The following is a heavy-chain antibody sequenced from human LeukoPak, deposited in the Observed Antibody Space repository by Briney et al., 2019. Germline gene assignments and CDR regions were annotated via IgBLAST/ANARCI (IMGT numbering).Heavy chain of an antibody. CDR2: ISGSDGST. V-gene: IGHV3-23*01. J-gene: IGHJ4*02. CDR1: GFTFSSYA. D-gene: IGHD2-2*01. CDR3: AKDLRVDIVVVPAAIYDY. Sequence: GGSLRLSCAASGFTFSSYAMSWVRQAPGKGLEWVSAISGSDGSTYYADSVKGRFTISRDNSKNTLYLQMNSLRAEDTAVYYCAKDLRVDIVVVPAAIYDYWGQGTLVTVSS.